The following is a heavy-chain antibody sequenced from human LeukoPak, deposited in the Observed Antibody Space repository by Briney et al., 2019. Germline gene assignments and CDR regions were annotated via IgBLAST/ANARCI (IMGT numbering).Heavy chain of an antibody. D-gene: IGHD6-19*01. Sequence: SETLSLTCAVSGGSISSSNWWSWVRQPPGKGLEWIGEIYHSGSTNYNPSLKSRVTISVDKPKNQFSLKLSSVTAADTAVYYCARSSDSSGWYHPWGQGTLVTVSS. CDR1: GGSISSSNW. CDR2: IYHSGST. J-gene: IGHJ5*02. V-gene: IGHV4-4*02. CDR3: ARSSDSSGWYHP.